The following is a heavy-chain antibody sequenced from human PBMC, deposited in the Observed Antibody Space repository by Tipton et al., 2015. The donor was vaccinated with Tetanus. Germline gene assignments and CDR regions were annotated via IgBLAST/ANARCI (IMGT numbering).Heavy chain of an antibody. Sequence: LVKPTQTLSLTCSVSGGSLRSGDHYWSWIRQPPGKGLEWIAFIHHSGLAFSKPSLKSRVSISIDTSQNQFSLRLTSVTAADTAVYFCARNVYTVTNDAFDIWGHGTLVNVSS. D-gene: IGHD4-11*01. CDR2: IHHSGLA. V-gene: IGHV4-30-4*01. CDR3: ARNVYTVTNDAFDI. CDR1: GGSLRSGDHY. J-gene: IGHJ3*02.